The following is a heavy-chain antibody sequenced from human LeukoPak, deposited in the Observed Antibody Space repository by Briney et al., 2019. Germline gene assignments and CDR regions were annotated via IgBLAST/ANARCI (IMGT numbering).Heavy chain of an antibody. J-gene: IGHJ4*02. CDR3: ARENSGSYREFDY. D-gene: IGHD1-26*01. CDR1: GGSISSYY. Sequence: PSETLSLTCTVSGGSISSYYWSWIRQPAGKGLEWIGRIHTSGSTNYNASLKSRVSMSVDTSKNQFSLKLSSVTAADTAVFCCARENSGSYREFDYWGQGTLVTVSS. CDR2: IHTSGST. V-gene: IGHV4-4*07.